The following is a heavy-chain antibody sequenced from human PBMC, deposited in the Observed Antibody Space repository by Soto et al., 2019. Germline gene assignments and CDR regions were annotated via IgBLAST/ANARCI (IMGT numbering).Heavy chain of an antibody. CDR1: GYSFTSYW. CDR2: IYPGDSDT. V-gene: IGHV5-51*01. J-gene: IGHJ6*02. Sequence: GESLKISCKGSGYSFTSYWIGWVRQMPGKGLECMGIIYPGDSDTRYSPSFQGQVTISADKSIGTAYLQWSSLKASDTAMYYCARPRYPGRGYYGMDVWGQGTTVTVSS. CDR3: ARPRYPGRGYYGMDV. D-gene: IGHD2-15*01.